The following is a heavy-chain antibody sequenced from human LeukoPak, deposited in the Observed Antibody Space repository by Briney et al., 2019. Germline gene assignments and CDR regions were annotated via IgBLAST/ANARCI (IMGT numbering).Heavy chain of an antibody. J-gene: IGHJ4*02. CDR3: ARDPTRRFDL. V-gene: IGHV3-7*01. CDR1: GFTFSSYC. CDR2: IVEDGSET. Sequence: GGSLRLSCATSGFTFSSYCMTWVRQAPGKGLEWVASIVEDGSETYYLDSVKGRFTFSRDNAKNSLYLQMNSLRGEDTAVYYCARDPTRRFDLWGQGTLVTVSS.